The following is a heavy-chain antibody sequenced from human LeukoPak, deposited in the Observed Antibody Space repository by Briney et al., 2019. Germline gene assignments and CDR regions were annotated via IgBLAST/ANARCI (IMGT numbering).Heavy chain of an antibody. V-gene: IGHV3-30-3*01. D-gene: IGHD3-3*01. CDR2: ISYDGSNK. J-gene: IGHJ6*02. CDR1: GFTFSSYA. CDR3: ARDLLKDFGVVIIRRYYYGMDV. Sequence: GGSLRLSSAASGFTFSSYAMHWVRQAPGKGLEWVAVISYDGSNKYYADSVKGRFTISRDNSKNTLYLQMNSLRAEDTAVYYCARDLLKDFGVVIIRRYYYGMDVWGQGTTVTVSS.